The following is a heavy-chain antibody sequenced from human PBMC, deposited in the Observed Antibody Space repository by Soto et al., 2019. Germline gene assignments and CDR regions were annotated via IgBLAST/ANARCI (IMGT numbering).Heavy chain of an antibody. Sequence: QVQLQESGPGLVKPSDTLSLTCAVSGYSISSSNWWGWIRQPPGKGLEWIGYIYYSGTTYYNPSLKXRXTXSXXPSKTQFSLKLTSVTAVDTAVYYCARREIQGPIDSWGQGTLVTVSS. CDR2: IYYSGTT. D-gene: IGHD1-26*01. CDR1: GYSISSSNW. CDR3: ARREIQGPIDS. J-gene: IGHJ4*02. V-gene: IGHV4-28*01.